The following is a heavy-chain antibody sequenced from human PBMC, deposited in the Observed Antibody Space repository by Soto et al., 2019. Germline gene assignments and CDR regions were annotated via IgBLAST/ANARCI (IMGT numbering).Heavy chain of an antibody. J-gene: IGHJ4*01. V-gene: IGHV3-23*01. CDR2: ISGSGGTS. CDR1: GFNFRSYA. CDR3: AKGRGSSWTIDY. D-gene: IGHD6-13*01. Sequence: DVELSESGGGLVQPGGSLRLSCAASGFNFRSYAMSWVRRAPGKGLEWVSAISGSGGTSYFADSVRGRFTISRDNSKNTLYLQLSSLRVEDTAEYFCAKGRGSSWTIDYWGHGPLVTVSS.